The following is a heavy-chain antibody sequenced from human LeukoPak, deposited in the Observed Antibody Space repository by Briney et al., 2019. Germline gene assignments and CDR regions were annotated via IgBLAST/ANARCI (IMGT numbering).Heavy chain of an antibody. D-gene: IGHD1-26*01. V-gene: IGHV3-23*01. CDR1: GFTFSSCA. CDR3: AKDGMGARPFDY. Sequence: GGSLRLSCAASGFTFSSCAMSWVRQAPGKGLEWVSGISGSGGSTYYADSVKGRFTISRDNSKNTLYLQMNSLRAEDTAVYYCAKDGMGARPFDYWGQGTLVTVSS. J-gene: IGHJ4*02. CDR2: ISGSGGST.